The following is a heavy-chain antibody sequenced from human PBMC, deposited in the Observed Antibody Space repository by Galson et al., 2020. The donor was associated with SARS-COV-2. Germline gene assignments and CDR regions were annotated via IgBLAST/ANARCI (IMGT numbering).Heavy chain of an antibody. J-gene: IGHJ6*02. CDR3: ARELGGMDV. CDR2: ISGSGTII. CDR1: GFNFSDYY. Sequence: KIGESLKISCAVSGFNFSDYYMSWIRQTPGKGLQWISYISGSGTIIYHTDSVRGRFTISRDNAKNSLYLQMNSLRAEDTALYYCARELGGMDVWGQGTTVTVAS. V-gene: IGHV3-11*01.